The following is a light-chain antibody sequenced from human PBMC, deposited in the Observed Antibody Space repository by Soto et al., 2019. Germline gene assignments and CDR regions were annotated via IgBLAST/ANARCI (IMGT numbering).Light chain of an antibody. Sequence: EIVMTQSPATLSVSPGERATLSCRASQSVSNSLAWYQQKPGQAPRLLIHGASTRATGIPARFSGSGSGTEFTLTISSLQSEDFAVYYCQQYNKWPLTFGQGTKVEIK. CDR3: QQYNKWPLT. CDR1: QSVSNS. CDR2: GAS. V-gene: IGKV3-15*01. J-gene: IGKJ1*01.